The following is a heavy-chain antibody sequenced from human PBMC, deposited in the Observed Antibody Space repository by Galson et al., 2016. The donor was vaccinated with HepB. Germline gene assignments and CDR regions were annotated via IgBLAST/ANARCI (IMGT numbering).Heavy chain of an antibody. CDR3: AREPVRLDDLLTGPPKNPDY. J-gene: IGHJ4*02. Sequence: SLRPSCAASGFTFSRYEMNWVRQAPGKGLEWVSYISSSGTTMYYADSVKGRFTISRDNAKNSLYLQMNSLRAEDTAVYYCAREPVRLDDLLTGPPKNPDYWGQGTLVTVSS. CDR1: GFTFSRYE. CDR2: ISSSGTTM. D-gene: IGHD3-9*01. V-gene: IGHV3-48*03.